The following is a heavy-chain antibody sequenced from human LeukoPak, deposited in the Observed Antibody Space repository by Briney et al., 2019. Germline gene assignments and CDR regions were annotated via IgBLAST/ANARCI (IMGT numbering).Heavy chain of an antibody. V-gene: IGHV4-59*01. CDR1: GGSISSYY. Sequence: SETLSLTCTVSGGSISSYYWSWIRQPPGKGLEWIGYIYYSGSTNYNPSLKSRVTISVDTSKNQFSLKLSSVTAADTAVYYCARVFSGIAAAGFYFDYWGQGTLVTVSS. D-gene: IGHD6-13*01. CDR3: ARVFSGIAAAGFYFDY. J-gene: IGHJ4*02. CDR2: IYYSGST.